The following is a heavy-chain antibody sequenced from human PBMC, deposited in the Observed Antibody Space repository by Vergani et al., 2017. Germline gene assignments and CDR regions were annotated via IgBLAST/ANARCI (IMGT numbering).Heavy chain of an antibody. CDR1: GYTFTSYG. D-gene: IGHD5-12*01. Sequence: QVQLVQSGAEVKKPGASVKVSCKASGYTFTSYGISWVRQAPGQGLEWMGWISAYNGNTNYAQKLQGRVTMTTDTSTSTAYMGLRSLRSDDTAVYYCARALPPGYPTKSDAVDIWGQGTMVTVSS. CDR3: ARALPPGYPTKSDAVDI. CDR2: ISAYNGNT. V-gene: IGHV1-18*01. J-gene: IGHJ3*02.